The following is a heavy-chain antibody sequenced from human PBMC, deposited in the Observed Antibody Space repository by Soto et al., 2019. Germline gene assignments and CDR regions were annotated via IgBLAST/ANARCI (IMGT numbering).Heavy chain of an antibody. CDR3: ARARVYYCSGSGYHHYFMSF. D-gene: IGHD3-10*01. J-gene: IGHJ6*03. CDR2: MNPNSGNT. V-gene: IGHV1-8*01. Sequence: ASVKVSCKASGYTFTSYDINWVRQATGQGLEWMGWMNPNSGNTGYAQKFQGRVTMTRNTSISTAYMELSSLRSEDTAVYYCARARVYYCSGSGYHHYFMSFCGKGSTVTVS. CDR1: GYTFTSYD.